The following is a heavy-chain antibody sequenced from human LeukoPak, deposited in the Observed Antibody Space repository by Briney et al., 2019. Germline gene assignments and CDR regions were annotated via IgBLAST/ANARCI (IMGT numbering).Heavy chain of an antibody. D-gene: IGHD6-19*01. CDR2: IYPGDSDT. CDR1: GYSFTNYW. CDR3: VRHGPVAGTFSYGMDV. V-gene: IGHV5-51*01. Sequence: GESLKISCKGSGYSFTNYWIGWVRQMPGKGLEWMGIIYPGDSDTRYSPSFQGQVTISADKSTSTAYMQWSSLKASDSAMYYCVRHGPVAGTFSYGMDVWGQGTTVTVSS. J-gene: IGHJ6*02.